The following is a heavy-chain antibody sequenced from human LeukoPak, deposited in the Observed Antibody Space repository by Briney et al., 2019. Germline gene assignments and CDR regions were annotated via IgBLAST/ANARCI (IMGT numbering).Heavy chain of an antibody. CDR2: IYYSGST. V-gene: IGHV4-59*01. CDR3: ARDFRNGYYDSSGYH. D-gene: IGHD3-22*01. Sequence: PSETLSLTCTVSGGSISSYYWSWIRQPPGKGLEWIGYIYYSGSTNYNPSLKSRVTISVDTSKNQFSLKLSSVTAADTAVYYCARDFRNGYYDSSGYHWGQGTLVTVSS. J-gene: IGHJ5*02. CDR1: GGSISSYY.